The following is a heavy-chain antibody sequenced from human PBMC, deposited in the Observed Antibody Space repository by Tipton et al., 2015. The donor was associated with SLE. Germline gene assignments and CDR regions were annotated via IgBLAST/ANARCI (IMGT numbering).Heavy chain of an antibody. CDR2: LSHNGVT. CDR1: GGSISSVTYY. V-gene: IGHV4-39*02. Sequence: TLSLTCTVSGGSISSVTYYWTWIRQHPGKGLEWIGSLSHNGVTAYNPSLRNRVTIFGDRSKNHFSLSLTSVTAADTAVYYCARDLGHGGDSDYWGQGTLVTVSS. CDR3: ARDLGHGGDSDY. J-gene: IGHJ4*02. D-gene: IGHD3/OR15-3a*01.